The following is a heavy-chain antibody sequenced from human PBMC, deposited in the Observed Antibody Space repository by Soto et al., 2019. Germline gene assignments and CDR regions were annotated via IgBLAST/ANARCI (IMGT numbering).Heavy chain of an antibody. Sequence: GGSLRLSCAASGFTFSSYGMHWVRQAPGKGLEWVAVIWYDGSNKYYADSVKGRFTISRDNSKNTLYLQMNSLRAEDTAVYYCARDGSLTVTNLFAICGQGTMVTVSS. CDR3: ARDGSLTVTNLFAI. D-gene: IGHD4-17*01. CDR2: IWYDGSNK. V-gene: IGHV3-33*01. J-gene: IGHJ3*02. CDR1: GFTFSSYG.